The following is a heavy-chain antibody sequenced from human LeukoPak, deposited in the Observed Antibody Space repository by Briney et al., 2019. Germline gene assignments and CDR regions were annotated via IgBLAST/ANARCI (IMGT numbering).Heavy chain of an antibody. J-gene: IGHJ5*02. D-gene: IGHD6-6*01. CDR2: IYTSGST. CDR3: ARAGMAARRLWFDP. Sequence: SETLSLTCTVSGGSISSGSYYWSWIRQPAGKGLEWIGRIYTSGSTNYNPSLKSRVTISVDTSKNQFSLKLSSVTAADTAVYYCARAGMAARRLWFDPWGQGTLVTVSS. V-gene: IGHV4-61*02. CDR1: GGSISSGSYY.